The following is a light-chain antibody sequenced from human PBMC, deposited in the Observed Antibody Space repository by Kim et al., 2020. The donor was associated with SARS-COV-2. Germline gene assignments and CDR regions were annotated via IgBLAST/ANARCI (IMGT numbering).Light chain of an antibody. CDR2: GAS. V-gene: IGKV3-20*01. CDR3: QQYGTSPYT. Sequence: LSPGERAALSCRTSQSVSSTYLAWYQQKPGQAPRLLIYGASNRASGIPDRFSGSGSGTDFTLTISRLEPKDFAVYFCQQYGTSPYTFGQGTKLEI. CDR1: QSVSSTY. J-gene: IGKJ2*01.